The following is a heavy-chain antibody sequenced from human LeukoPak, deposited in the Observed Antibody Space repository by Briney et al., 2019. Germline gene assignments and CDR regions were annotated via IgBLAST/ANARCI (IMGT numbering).Heavy chain of an antibody. CDR3: AKDGRMFYSNYGYYYYYMDV. J-gene: IGHJ6*03. CDR1: GFTFSSYG. D-gene: IGHD4-11*01. Sequence: PGGSLRLSCAASGFTFSSYGMHWVRQAPGKGLEWVAFIRYDGSNKYYADSVKGRFTISRDNSKNTLYLQMNSLRAEDTAVYYCAKDGRMFYSNYGYYYYYMDVWGKGTTVTVSS. V-gene: IGHV3-30*02. CDR2: IRYDGSNK.